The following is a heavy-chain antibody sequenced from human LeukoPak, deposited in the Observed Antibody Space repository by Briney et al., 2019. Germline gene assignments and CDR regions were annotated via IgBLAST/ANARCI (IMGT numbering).Heavy chain of an antibody. CDR1: GGTFSSYA. J-gene: IGHJ3*02. D-gene: IGHD1-7*01. CDR3: GSRITGTKRAGGAFDI. Sequence: GSSVKVSCKASGGTFSSYAISWVRQAPGQGLEWMGGIIPIFGTANYAQKFQGRVTITTDESTSTAYMELSSLRSEDTAVYCCGSRITGTKRAGGAFDIWGQRTMVTVSS. CDR2: IIPIFGTA. V-gene: IGHV1-69*05.